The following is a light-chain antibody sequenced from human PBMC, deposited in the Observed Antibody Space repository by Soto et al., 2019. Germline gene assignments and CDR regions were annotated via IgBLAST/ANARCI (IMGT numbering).Light chain of an antibody. CDR2: DAS. J-gene: IGKJ4*01. Sequence: VLTQSPATLSLSPGARATLSCRASQTVRNNLAWYQQRPGQAPRLLIYDASSRATGIPARFSGSGSGTDLTITISSLEPEDVAVYDCQQHSNWPLTFGGGTKVDIK. CDR1: QTVRNN. CDR3: QQHSNWPLT. V-gene: IGKV3-11*01.